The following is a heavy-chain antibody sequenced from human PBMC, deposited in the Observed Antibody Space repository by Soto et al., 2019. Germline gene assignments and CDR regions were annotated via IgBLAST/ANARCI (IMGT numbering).Heavy chain of an antibody. CDR2: IYYSGST. J-gene: IGHJ4*02. D-gene: IGHD7-27*01. CDR3: ATEIATWGSYFDY. CDR1: GGSIISSSYH. V-gene: IGHV4-39*01. Sequence: SETLSLTCTVSGGSIISSSYHWGWIRQPPGKGLEWIGSIYYSGSTYYNPSLKSRVTISVDTSKNQFSLKLSSVTAADTAVYYCATEIATWGSYFDYWGQGTLVTVSS.